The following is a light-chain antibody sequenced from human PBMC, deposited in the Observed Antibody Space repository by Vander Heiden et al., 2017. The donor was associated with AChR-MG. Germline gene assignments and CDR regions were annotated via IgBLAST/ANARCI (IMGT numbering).Light chain of an antibody. V-gene: IGKV3-20*01. CDR1: QSVDSSF. J-gene: IGKJ2*01. CDR2: SAS. CDR3: QQDDCSLYT. Sequence: EIVLTQSPGTLSLSPGERATLSCRASQSVDSSFLAWYQQKLGQSPRLLIYSASNRANGIPDFTLTISRLEPEDFAVYYCQQDDCSLYTFGQGTKLEIK.